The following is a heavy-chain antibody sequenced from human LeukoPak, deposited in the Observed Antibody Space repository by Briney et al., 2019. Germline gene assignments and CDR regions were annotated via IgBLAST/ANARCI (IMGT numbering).Heavy chain of an antibody. V-gene: IGHV4-38-2*02. D-gene: IGHD1-26*01. Sequence: SETLSLTCTVSGYSISSGYYWGWIRQPPGKGLEWIGSIYHSGSTYYNPSLKSRVTISVDTSKNQFSLKLSSVTAADTAVYYCAREIVGATNVDYWGQGTLVTVSS. CDR1: GYSISSGYY. J-gene: IGHJ4*02. CDR2: IYHSGST. CDR3: AREIVGATNVDY.